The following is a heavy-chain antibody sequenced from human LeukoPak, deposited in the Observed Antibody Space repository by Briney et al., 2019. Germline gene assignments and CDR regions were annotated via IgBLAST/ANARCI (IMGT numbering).Heavy chain of an antibody. V-gene: IGHV3-11*01. D-gene: IGHD3-22*01. CDR2: ISSSGSTI. J-gene: IGHJ4*02. Sequence: PGGSLRLSCAASGFTFSDYYMSWIRQAPGKGLEWVSYISSSGSTIYYADSVKGRFTISRDNAKNSLYLQMNSLGAEDTAVYYCARDYYYDSSGYLGYWGQGTLVTVSS. CDR3: ARDYYYDSSGYLGY. CDR1: GFTFSDYY.